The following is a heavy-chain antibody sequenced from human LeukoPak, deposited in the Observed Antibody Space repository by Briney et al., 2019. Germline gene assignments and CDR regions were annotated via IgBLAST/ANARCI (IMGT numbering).Heavy chain of an antibody. V-gene: IGHV3-23*01. CDR2: VSGSASST. J-gene: IGHJ4*02. Sequence: GGSLRLSCAASGFTFSSYAMSWVRQAPGEGLEWVSAVSGSASSTYYADSVKGRFTISRDYSNNILFLQMNTLRAEDTAVYYCAKDREVMIAYYFDYWGQGTLVTVSS. CDR1: GFTFSSYA. D-gene: IGHD3-22*01. CDR3: AKDREVMIAYYFDY.